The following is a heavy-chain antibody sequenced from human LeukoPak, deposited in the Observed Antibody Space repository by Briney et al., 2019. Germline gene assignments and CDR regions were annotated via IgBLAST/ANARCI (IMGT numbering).Heavy chain of an antibody. J-gene: IGHJ4*02. CDR3: ARQYYDFWSDYPPNYFDY. CDR1: GGSFSGYY. Sequence: SETLSLTCAVYGGSFSGYYWSWIRQPPGKGLEWIGSIYYIGTTHYNPSLKSRVTISIDTTKNQFSLKLSSVTAADTAVYYCARQYYDFWSDYPPNYFDYWSQGTLVTVSS. V-gene: IGHV4-34*01. D-gene: IGHD3-3*01. CDR2: IYYIGTT.